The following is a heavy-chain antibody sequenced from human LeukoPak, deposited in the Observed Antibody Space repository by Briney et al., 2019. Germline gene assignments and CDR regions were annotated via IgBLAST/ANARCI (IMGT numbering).Heavy chain of an antibody. CDR1: GGPISSGGYS. Sequence: SQTLSLTCAVSGGPISSGGYSWSWIRQPPGKGLEWIGYIYHSGSTYYNPSLKSRVTISVDRSKNQFSLKLSSVTAADTAVYYCAGGPKIAAAGTGYWGQGTLVTVSS. J-gene: IGHJ4*02. V-gene: IGHV4-30-2*01. CDR2: IYHSGST. D-gene: IGHD6-13*01. CDR3: AGGPKIAAAGTGY.